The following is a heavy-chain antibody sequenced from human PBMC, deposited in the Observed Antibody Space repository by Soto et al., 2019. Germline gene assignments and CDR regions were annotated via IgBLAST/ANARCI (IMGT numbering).Heavy chain of an antibody. D-gene: IGHD1-20*01. Sequence: PGESLKISCKGSGNSFTSYWIGWVRQMPGKGLEWMGMIYPGDSDTRYSPSFQGQVTTSADRSISTAYLQWSSLEASDTAMYNCARHSITGSSFHGMDVWGQGTTVTVSS. CDR3: ARHSITGSSFHGMDV. CDR2: IYPGDSDT. V-gene: IGHV5-51*01. J-gene: IGHJ6*02. CDR1: GNSFTSYW.